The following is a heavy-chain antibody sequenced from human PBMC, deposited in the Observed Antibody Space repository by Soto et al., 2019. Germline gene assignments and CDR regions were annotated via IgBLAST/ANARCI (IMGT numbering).Heavy chain of an antibody. D-gene: IGHD3-3*02. CDR2: IFYLGSS. J-gene: IGHJ5*02. CDR1: GDSIISSDFY. CDR3: ERQSLAHRKNHWFDP. V-gene: IGHV4-39*01. Sequence: SETLSLTCTVSGDSIISSDFYWGWVRQPPGKGLEWIGSIFYLGSSYYNPSLKSRVTMSVDTSKNQFSLRLRSVTAADTALYFCERQSLAHRKNHWFDPWGQRIMVAVS.